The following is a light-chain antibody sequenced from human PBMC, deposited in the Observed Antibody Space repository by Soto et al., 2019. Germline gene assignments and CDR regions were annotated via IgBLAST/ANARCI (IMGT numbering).Light chain of an antibody. J-gene: IGKJ1*01. V-gene: IGKV3-11*01. CDR2: LTS. Sequence: EIVLTQSPATLSAFPGDRVTLSCRASQALNTRLAWYQHKPGQAPRLLIYLTSNRAAGVQSRFSAWGSETDFTLTISDVQPEDFAVYYCHQRQSWPRTFGQGTKVDIK. CDR1: QALNTR. CDR3: HQRQSWPRT.